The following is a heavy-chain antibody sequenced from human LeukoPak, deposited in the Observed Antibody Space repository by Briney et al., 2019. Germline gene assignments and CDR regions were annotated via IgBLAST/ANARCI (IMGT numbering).Heavy chain of an antibody. V-gene: IGHV3-74*01. CDR2: ISTDGSST. D-gene: IGHD5-24*01. CDR1: GFTSSSYW. CDR3: ARDRKEKVEMTD. Sequence: PGGSLRLSCAASGFTSSSYWMHWVRQAPGKGLVWVSRISTDGSSTSYADSVKGRFTISRDNAKNTLYLQMNSLRAEDTAVYYCARDRKEKVEMTDWGQGTLVTVSS. J-gene: IGHJ4*02.